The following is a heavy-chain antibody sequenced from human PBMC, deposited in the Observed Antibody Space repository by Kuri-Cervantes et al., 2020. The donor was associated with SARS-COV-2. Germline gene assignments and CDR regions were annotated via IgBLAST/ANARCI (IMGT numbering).Heavy chain of an antibody. CDR2: IYYSGTT. Sequence: LRLSCTVSGDSISSGDYYWSWIRQPPGKGLEWIGSIYYSGTTSYNPSLKSRVTMSVDTSKNQFSLKLSSVTAADTAVYYCARDRISGYLYFLDYWGRGTLVTVSS. CDR1: GDSISSGDYY. V-gene: IGHV4-30-4*01. D-gene: IGHD5-12*01. J-gene: IGHJ4*02. CDR3: ARDRISGYLYFLDY.